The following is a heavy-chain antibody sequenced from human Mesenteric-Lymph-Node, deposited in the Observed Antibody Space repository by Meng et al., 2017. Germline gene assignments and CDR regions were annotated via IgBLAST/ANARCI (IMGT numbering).Heavy chain of an antibody. D-gene: IGHD2-15*01. CDR2: IKEDGSES. CDR3: VRGGGSFDI. CDR1: GFTFRSYW. Sequence: GESLKISCVASGFTFRSYWMRWVRQAPGKGLEWVATIKEDGSESYYVDSVKGRFTISRDNAKNSLYLQMDSLRAEDTAVYYCVRGGGSFDIWGLGTMVTVSS. V-gene: IGHV3-7*01. J-gene: IGHJ3*02.